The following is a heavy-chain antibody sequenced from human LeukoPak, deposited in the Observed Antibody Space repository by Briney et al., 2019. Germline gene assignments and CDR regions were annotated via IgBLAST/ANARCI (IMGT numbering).Heavy chain of an antibody. CDR2: INPNSGGT. CDR3: ARALHVQNLKNWFDP. D-gene: IGHD4-11*01. Sequence: ASVKVSCKASGYTFTGYYMHWVRQAPGQGLEWMGWINPNSGGTNYAQKFQGRVTMTRDTSISTAYMELSRLRSDDTAVYYCARALHVQNLKNWFDPWGQGTLVTVSS. V-gene: IGHV1-2*02. CDR1: GYTFTGYY. J-gene: IGHJ5*02.